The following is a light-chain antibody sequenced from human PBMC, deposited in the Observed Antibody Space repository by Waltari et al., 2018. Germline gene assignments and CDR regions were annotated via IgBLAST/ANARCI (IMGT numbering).Light chain of an antibody. CDR2: EVS. J-gene: IGLJ3*02. Sequence: QSALTQPPSASGSPGQSVPIPCTATSRDVGGYHFVSWYQQHPGKAPKLMIYEVSKRPSGVPDRFSGSKSGNTASLTVSGLQAEDEADFYCSSFTGSNNWVFGGGTKVTVL. CDR3: SSFTGSNNWV. CDR1: SRDVGGYHF. V-gene: IGLV2-8*01.